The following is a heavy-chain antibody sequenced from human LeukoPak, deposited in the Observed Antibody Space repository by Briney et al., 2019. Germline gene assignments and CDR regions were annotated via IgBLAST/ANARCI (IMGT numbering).Heavy chain of an antibody. CDR2: INHSGST. CDR1: GGSFSNYC. D-gene: IGHD6-19*01. J-gene: IGHJ4*02. V-gene: IGHV4-34*01. Sequence: SETLSLTCGVYGGSFSNYCWSCIRQSPGKGLEWIGEINHSGSTNYNPSLKSRVTMSVDTSKNQFSLKLSSVTAADTAVYYCARLPSSGYVDYWGQGTLVTVSS. CDR3: ARLPSSGYVDY.